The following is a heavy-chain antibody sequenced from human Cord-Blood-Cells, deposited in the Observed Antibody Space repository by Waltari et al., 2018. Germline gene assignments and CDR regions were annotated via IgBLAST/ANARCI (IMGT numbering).Heavy chain of an antibody. Sequence: QVQLVESGGGVVQPGRSLRLSCAASGFTFRSYAMHRVRQAPGKGLEWVAVISYDGSNKYYADSVKGRFTISRDNSKNTLYLQMNSLRAEDTAVYYCARGEAVAGTSFDYWGQGTLVTVSS. CDR3: ARGEAVAGTSFDY. J-gene: IGHJ4*02. D-gene: IGHD6-19*01. CDR1: GFTFRSYA. V-gene: IGHV3-30-3*01. CDR2: ISYDGSNK.